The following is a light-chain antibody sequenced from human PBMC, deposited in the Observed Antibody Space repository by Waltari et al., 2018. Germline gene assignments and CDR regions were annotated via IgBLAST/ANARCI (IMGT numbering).Light chain of an antibody. CDR1: QSIRSNH. Sequence: ILLTQSPGTLSLFPGETATLSCRASQSIRSNHLAWYQQRPGQAIRLIIHGGSSRATGIPDRFSGSGSGTDFTLTIARVEPEDFGVYHCQQYGSPLPITCGQGTRLEMK. J-gene: IGKJ5*01. CDR2: GGS. V-gene: IGKV3-20*01. CDR3: QQYGSPLPIT.